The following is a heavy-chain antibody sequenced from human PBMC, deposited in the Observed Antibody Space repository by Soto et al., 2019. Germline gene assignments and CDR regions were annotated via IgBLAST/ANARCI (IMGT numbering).Heavy chain of an antibody. CDR2: IYYSGGA. D-gene: IGHD4-4*01. J-gene: IGHJ6*03. CDR1: GATIRSYY. Sequence: SETLSLTCTVSGATIRSYYWSWIRQPPGKGLEWIGYIYYSGGANYNPSLESRVTISVDTSKNQVSLKLTSVTAADTAVYYCATAVPNDYIPNYYYMDVWGKGTTVT. V-gene: IGHV4-59*01. CDR3: ATAVPNDYIPNYYYMDV.